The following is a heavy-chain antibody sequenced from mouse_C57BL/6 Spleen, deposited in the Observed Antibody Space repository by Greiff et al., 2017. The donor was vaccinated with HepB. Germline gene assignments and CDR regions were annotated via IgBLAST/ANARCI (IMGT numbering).Heavy chain of an antibody. CDR1: GYTFTDYN. Sequence: EVQLQQSGPELVKPGASVKIPCKASGYTFTDYNMDWVKQSHGKSLEWIGDINPNNGGTIYNQKFKGKATLTVDKSSSTAYMELRSLTSEDTAVYYCARRRNSYWYFDVWGTGTTVTVSS. J-gene: IGHJ1*03. V-gene: IGHV1-18*01. CDR2: INPNNGGT. CDR3: ARRRNSYWYFDV.